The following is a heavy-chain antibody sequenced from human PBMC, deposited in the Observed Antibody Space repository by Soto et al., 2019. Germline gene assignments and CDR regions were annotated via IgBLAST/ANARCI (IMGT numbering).Heavy chain of an antibody. D-gene: IGHD3-10*01. Sequence: QVQLVQSGGEVKKPGASVKVSCKASGYTFTTYGISWVRQAPGQGLEWMGWINVYNGNTKYAQKLQGRVTMTTDTATRTAYMELRSLLSADTAVYYCASGVGSGLYDNQYNWCDPWGQGTLVTVSS. CDR1: GYTFTTYG. V-gene: IGHV1-18*01. J-gene: IGHJ5*02. CDR2: INVYNGNT. CDR3: ASGVGSGLYDNQYNWCDP.